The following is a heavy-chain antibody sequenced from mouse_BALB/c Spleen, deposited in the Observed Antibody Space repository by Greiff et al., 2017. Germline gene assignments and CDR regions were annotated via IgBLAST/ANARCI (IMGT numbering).Heavy chain of an antibody. J-gene: IGHJ4*01. D-gene: IGHD6-1*01. Sequence: EVKLQQTGPELVKPGASVKISCKASGYSFTDYIMLWVKQSHGKSLEWIGNINPYYGSTSYNLKFKGKATLTVDKSSSTAYMQLNSLTSEDSAVYYCARVAVWGQGTSVTVSA. CDR1: GYSFTDYI. CDR2: INPYYGST. CDR3: ARVAV. V-gene: IGHV1-39*01.